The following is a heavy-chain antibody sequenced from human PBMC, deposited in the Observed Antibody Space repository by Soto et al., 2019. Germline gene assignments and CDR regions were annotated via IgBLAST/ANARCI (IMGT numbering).Heavy chain of an antibody. CDR3: ARTQVVPAAMRWFDP. CDR1: GGSFSGYY. Sequence: QVQLQQWGAGLLKPSETLSLTCAVCGGSFSGYYWSWIRQPPGKGLEWIGEINHSGSTNYNPSLKSRVTISVDTSKNQFSLKLSSVTAADTAVYYCARTQVVPAAMRWFDPWGQGTLVTVSS. CDR2: INHSGST. D-gene: IGHD2-2*01. J-gene: IGHJ5*02. V-gene: IGHV4-34*01.